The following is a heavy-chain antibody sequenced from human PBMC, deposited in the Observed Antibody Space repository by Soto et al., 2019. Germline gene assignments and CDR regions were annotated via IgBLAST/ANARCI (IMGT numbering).Heavy chain of an antibody. CDR2: IYYSGST. V-gene: IGHV4-31*03. CDR3: ARLGGSYAVPHFDY. Sequence: SETLSLTCTVSGGYISSGGYYWSWIRQHPGKGLEWIGYIYYSGSTYYNPSLKSRVTISVDTSKNQFSLKLSSVTAADTAVYYCARLGGSYAVPHFDYWGQGTLVTVSS. D-gene: IGHD1-26*01. CDR1: GGYISSGGYY. J-gene: IGHJ4*02.